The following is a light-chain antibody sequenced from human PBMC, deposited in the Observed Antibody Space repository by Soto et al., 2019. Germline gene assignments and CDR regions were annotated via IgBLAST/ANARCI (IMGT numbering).Light chain of an antibody. CDR1: QSLVHGDGNTY. CDR3: MQATHFPRT. CDR2: KIS. Sequence: DIVMTQTPLSSPVTLGQPAAISCRSSQSLVHGDGNTYLNWVHQRPGQPPRLLIYKISERLSGVPERFGGSGAGTDFTLKISRVEAEDVGFYYCMQATHFPRTFGQRTKVEI. J-gene: IGKJ1*01. V-gene: IGKV2-24*01.